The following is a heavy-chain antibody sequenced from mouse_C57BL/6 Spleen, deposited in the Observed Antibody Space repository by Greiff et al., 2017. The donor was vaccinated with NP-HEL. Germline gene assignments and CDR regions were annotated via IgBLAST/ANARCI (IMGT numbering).Heavy chain of an antibody. V-gene: IGHV1-81*01. CDR1: GYTFTSYG. D-gene: IGHD2-4*01. CDR3: ARERDYEWYFDV. CDR2: IYPRSGNT. J-gene: IGHJ1*03. Sequence: QVQLKESGAELARPGASVKLSCKASGYTFTSYGISWVKQRTGQGLEWIGEIYPRSGNTYYNEKFKGKATLTADKSSSTAYMELRSLTSEDSAVYFCARERDYEWYFDVWGTGTTVTVSS.